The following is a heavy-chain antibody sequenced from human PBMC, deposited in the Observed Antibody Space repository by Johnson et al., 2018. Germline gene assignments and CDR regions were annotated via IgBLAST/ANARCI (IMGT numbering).Heavy chain of an antibody. CDR2: IWYDGSNK. Sequence: QVQLVESGGGVVQPGRSLRLSCVASGFTFSSYGMHWVRQAPGKGLEWVAVIWYDGSNKYYADSVKGRFTISRDNSKNTLSLQMNSLRAEDRAVYYCAKVGSSSSGGYYYYYMDVWGKGTTVTVSS. J-gene: IGHJ6*03. V-gene: IGHV3-33*06. CDR3: AKVGSSSSGGYYYYYMDV. CDR1: GFTFSSYG. D-gene: IGHD6-6*01.